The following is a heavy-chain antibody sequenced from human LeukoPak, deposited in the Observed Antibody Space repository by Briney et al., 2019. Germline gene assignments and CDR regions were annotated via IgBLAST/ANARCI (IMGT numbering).Heavy chain of an antibody. CDR2: IYYSGST. Sequence: PSETLSLTCTVSGXSISSGGHYWSWIRQHPGKGLEWIGYIYYSGSTYYNPSLKSRVTISVDTSKNQFSLNLSSVTAADTAVYFCARSPSRYSSSWSRGYLDYWGQGTLVTVSS. CDR1: GXSISSGGHY. J-gene: IGHJ4*02. D-gene: IGHD6-13*01. V-gene: IGHV4-31*03. CDR3: ARSPSRYSSSWSRGYLDY.